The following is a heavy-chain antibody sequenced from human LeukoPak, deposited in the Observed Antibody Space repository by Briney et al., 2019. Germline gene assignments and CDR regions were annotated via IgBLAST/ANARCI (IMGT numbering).Heavy chain of an antibody. CDR3: ARDYYGSGSYYIPGFDP. CDR2: IIPILGIA. J-gene: IGHJ5*02. CDR1: GGTFISYA. Sequence: SVKVSCKASGGTFISYAISWVRQAPGQGLEWMGRIIPILGIANYAQKFQGRVTITADKSTSTAYMELSSLRSEDTAVYYCARDYYGSGSYYIPGFDPWGQGTLVTVSS. V-gene: IGHV1-69*04. D-gene: IGHD3-10*01.